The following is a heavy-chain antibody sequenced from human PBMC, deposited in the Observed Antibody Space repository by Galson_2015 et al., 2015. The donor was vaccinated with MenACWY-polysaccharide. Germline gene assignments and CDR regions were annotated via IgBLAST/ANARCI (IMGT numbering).Heavy chain of an antibody. D-gene: IGHD6-25*01. V-gene: IGHV4-61*01. Sequence: ETLSLTCSVSGGSVTSSNHYWSWIRQPPGKGLEWIGYIYYSGTTKYNPSLKSRVTISVDTSKNQFSLKATSVTAADTAVYYCARLTPTFSSGWRINWFDPWGQGSLVSVSS. CDR1: GGSVTSSNHY. CDR3: ARLTPTFSSGWRINWFDP. J-gene: IGHJ5*02. CDR2: IYYSGTT.